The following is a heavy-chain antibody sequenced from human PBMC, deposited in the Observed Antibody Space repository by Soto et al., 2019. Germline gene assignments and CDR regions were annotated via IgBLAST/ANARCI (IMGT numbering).Heavy chain of an antibody. Sequence: EAQVLESGGCLVQLGGSLRLSCAASGFTFSSYALSWVRQAPGKGLEWVSGISSSGDSTYYADSVKGRFTISRDNSKNTVYLQMNGLRAEDTAVYYCGGYSSAWYNYWGQGTLVTVSS. CDR3: GGYSSAWYNY. D-gene: IGHD6-19*01. J-gene: IGHJ4*02. CDR2: ISSSGDST. V-gene: IGHV3-23*01. CDR1: GFTFSSYA.